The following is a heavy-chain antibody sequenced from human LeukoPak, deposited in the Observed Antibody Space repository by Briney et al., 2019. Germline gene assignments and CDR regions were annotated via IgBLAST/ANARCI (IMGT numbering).Heavy chain of an antibody. J-gene: IGHJ4*02. CDR2: IKQEGGDK. V-gene: IGHV3-7*01. CDR1: GFTFSSYW. Sequence: GGSLRLSCTASGFTFSSYWMTWVRQAPGKGLEWVATIKQEGGDKYYVDPVKGRFTVSRDNAKNSLYLEMNNLRAEDTAVYYCASEGSGSFYNPFDYWGQGTLVTVSS. D-gene: IGHD3-10*01. CDR3: ASEGSGSFYNPFDY.